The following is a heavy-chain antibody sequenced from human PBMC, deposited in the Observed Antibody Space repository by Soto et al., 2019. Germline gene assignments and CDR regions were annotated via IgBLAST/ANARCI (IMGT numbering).Heavy chain of an antibody. J-gene: IGHJ6*02. CDR2: INPNSGGT. V-gene: IGHV1-2*04. Sequence: ASGKVSWKASGNTFTGYYMHWGRQAPGQRLEWMGWINPNSGGTNYAQKFQGWVTMTRDTSISTAYMELSRLRSDDTAVYYCAAPIYSSSWLDYYGMDVWGQGTTVTVSS. CDR3: AAPIYSSSWLDYYGMDV. D-gene: IGHD6-13*01. CDR1: GNTFTGYY.